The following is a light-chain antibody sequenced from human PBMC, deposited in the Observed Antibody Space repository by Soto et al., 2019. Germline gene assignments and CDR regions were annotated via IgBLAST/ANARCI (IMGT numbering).Light chain of an antibody. V-gene: IGKV3-20*01. CDR2: GAS. Sequence: EIVLTQSPGTLSLSPGERATLSCRASQSINYLAWYQQKVGQAPRLLIYGASTRATGIPDRFSGSGSGTDFSLTISRLEPEDFAVYYCQHYGSRGLTFGGGTKVDIK. J-gene: IGKJ4*01. CDR1: QSINY. CDR3: QHYGSRGLT.